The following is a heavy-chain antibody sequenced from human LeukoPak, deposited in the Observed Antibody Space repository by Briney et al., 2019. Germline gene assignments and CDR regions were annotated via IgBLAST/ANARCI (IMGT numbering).Heavy chain of an antibody. Sequence: SGTLSHTRTVSGGSISSYYWSWIRQPPGKGLGWFGYIYNSGSTNYTPSLKSRVTISVDTSKNLFSLKLSSVTAADTAVYYCARIRTTVTPYFDYWGQGTLVTVSS. CDR3: ARIRTTVTPYFDY. D-gene: IGHD4-17*01. J-gene: IGHJ4*02. CDR1: GGSISSYY. V-gene: IGHV4-59*01. CDR2: IYNSGST.